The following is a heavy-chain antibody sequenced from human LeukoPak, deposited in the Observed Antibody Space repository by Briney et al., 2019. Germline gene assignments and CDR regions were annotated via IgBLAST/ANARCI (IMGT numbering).Heavy chain of an antibody. Sequence: GGSLRLSCGASGFIFSHYWMSWVRQAPRKGLEWVANIKQDGSEKYYVDSVKGRFTISRENAKNSLYLQMNSLRAGDTAVYYCARGYARREGYFDLWGRGTLVTVSS. V-gene: IGHV3-7*01. CDR3: ARGYARREGYFDL. D-gene: IGHD6-6*01. CDR1: GFIFSHYW. J-gene: IGHJ2*01. CDR2: IKQDGSEK.